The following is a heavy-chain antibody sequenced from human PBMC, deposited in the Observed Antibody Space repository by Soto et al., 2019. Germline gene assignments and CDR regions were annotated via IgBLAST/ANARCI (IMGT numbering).Heavy chain of an antibody. J-gene: IGHJ6*02. Sequence: ASVKVSCKASGYTFTGYYMHWVRQAPGQGLEWMGWINPNSGGTNYAQKFQGWVTTTRDTSISTAYMELSRLRSDDTAVYYCARDPYQYYDYVWGSYSPHPWFGMDVWGQGTTVNVS. V-gene: IGHV1-2*04. CDR2: INPNSGGT. CDR3: ARDPYQYYDYVWGSYSPHPWFGMDV. CDR1: GYTFTGYY. D-gene: IGHD3-16*01.